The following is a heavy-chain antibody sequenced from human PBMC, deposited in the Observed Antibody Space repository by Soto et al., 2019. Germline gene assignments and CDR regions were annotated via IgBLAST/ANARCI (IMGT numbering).Heavy chain of an antibody. CDR1: GGSISSSSYY. J-gene: IGHJ6*02. D-gene: IGHD1-7*01. CDR3: ARQGYNWNYLYYYYYGMDV. Sequence: SETLSLTCTVSGGSISSSSYYWGWIRQPPGKGLEWIGSIYYSGSTYYNPSLKSRVTISVDTSKNQFSLKLSSVTAADTAVYYCARQGYNWNYLYYYYYGMDVWGQGTTVT. V-gene: IGHV4-39*01. CDR2: IYYSGST.